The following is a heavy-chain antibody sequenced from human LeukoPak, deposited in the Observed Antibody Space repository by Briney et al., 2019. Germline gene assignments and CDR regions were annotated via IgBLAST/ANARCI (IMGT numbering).Heavy chain of an antibody. CDR2: IRYDGSNK. D-gene: IGHD3-22*01. CDR3: AKDDSSGYHYFDY. Sequence: SCKVSGYTLTELSMHWVRQAPGKGLEWVAFIRYDGSNKYYADSVKGRFTISRDNSKNTLYLQMNSLRAEDTAVYYCAKDDSSGYHYFDYWGQGTLVTVSS. V-gene: IGHV3-30*02. CDR1: GYTLTELS. J-gene: IGHJ4*02.